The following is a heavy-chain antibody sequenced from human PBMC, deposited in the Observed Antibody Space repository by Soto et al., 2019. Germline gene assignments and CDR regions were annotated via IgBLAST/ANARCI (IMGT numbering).Heavy chain of an antibody. CDR3: AKDAHVVVPAANGFDY. Sequence: GGSLRLSCAASGFTFSSYAMSWVRQAPGKGLEWVSAISGSGGSTYYADSVKGRFTISRDNSKNTLYLQMNSLRAEDTAVYYCAKDAHVVVPAANGFDYWGQGTLVTVSS. D-gene: IGHD2-2*01. CDR2: ISGSGGST. J-gene: IGHJ4*02. V-gene: IGHV3-23*01. CDR1: GFTFSSYA.